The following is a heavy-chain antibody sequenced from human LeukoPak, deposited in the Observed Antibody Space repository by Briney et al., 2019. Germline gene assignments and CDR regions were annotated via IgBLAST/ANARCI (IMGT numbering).Heavy chain of an antibody. CDR2: IYYSGST. V-gene: IGHV4-34*09. Sequence: KPSETPSLTCAVYGGSFSGYYWSWIRQPPGKGLEWIGYIYYSGSTYYNPSLKSRVTISVDTSKNQFSLKLSSVTAADTAVYYCARYGSGSRSTADWFDPWGQGTLVTVSS. J-gene: IGHJ5*02. CDR1: GGSFSGYY. D-gene: IGHD3-10*01. CDR3: ARYGSGSRSTADWFDP.